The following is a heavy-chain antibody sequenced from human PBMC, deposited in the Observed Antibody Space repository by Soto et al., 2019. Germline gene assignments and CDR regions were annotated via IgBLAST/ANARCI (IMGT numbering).Heavy chain of an antibody. V-gene: IGHV3-21*01. J-gene: IGHJ6*03. CDR2: ISGSTSYT. CDR3: ARDGAFCSGTGCRDYYHYMDF. D-gene: IGHD2-2*01. CDR1: GFSFSDYT. Sequence: EVQLVESGGGLVKPGGSLRLSCAAPGFSFSDYTMNWVRQAPGKGLEWVSSISGSTSYTYYADSLKGRFTVSRDNAEKSLYLQMHSLRAEDTAVYYCARDGAFCSGTGCRDYYHYMDFWGKGTTVTVSS.